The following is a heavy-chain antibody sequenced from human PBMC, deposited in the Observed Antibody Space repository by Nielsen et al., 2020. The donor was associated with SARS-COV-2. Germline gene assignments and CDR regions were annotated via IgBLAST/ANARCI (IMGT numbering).Heavy chain of an antibody. V-gene: IGHV3-23*01. CDR1: GFPFSSYA. CDR3: TRVLYSSRGFDY. CDR2: TSGRGGST. J-gene: IGHJ4*02. D-gene: IGHD6-13*01. Sequence: GGSLRLSCAASGFPFSSYAMSWVRQAPGKGLEWVSSTSGRGGSTYYAGSVKGRFTISRDNSKNTLYLQLNSLRADDTAVYFCTRVLYSSRGFDYWGQGTLVTVSS.